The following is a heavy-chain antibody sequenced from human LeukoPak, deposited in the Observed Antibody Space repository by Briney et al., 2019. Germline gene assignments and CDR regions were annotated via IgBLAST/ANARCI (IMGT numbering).Heavy chain of an antibody. CDR1: GFTFNDYY. CDR3: ARGATVTTFLSWGPAYYFDY. J-gene: IGHJ4*02. D-gene: IGHD4-17*01. V-gene: IGHV3-11*01. Sequence: PGGSLRLSCAASGFTFNDYYMTWIRHAPGKGLEWVSYISSSGGTVYYADSVKGRFTISRDNAKNSLYLQMNSLRAEDTAVYYCARGATVTTFLSWGPAYYFDYWGQGTLVTVSS. CDR2: ISSSGGTV.